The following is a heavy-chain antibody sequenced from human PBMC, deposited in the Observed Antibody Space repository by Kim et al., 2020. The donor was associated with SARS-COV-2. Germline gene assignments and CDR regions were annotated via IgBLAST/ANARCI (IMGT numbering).Heavy chain of an antibody. CDR3: ARVGPSVLRFLEWPEPPHDY. V-gene: IGHV1-2*06. J-gene: IGHJ4*02. CDR2: INPNSGGT. CDR1: GYTFTGYY. D-gene: IGHD3-3*01. Sequence: ASVKVSCKASGYTFTGYYMHWVRQAPGQGLEWMGRINPNSGGTNYAQKFQGRVTMTRDTSISTAYMELSRLRSDDTAVYYCARVGPSVLRFLEWPEPPHDYWGQGTLVTVPS.